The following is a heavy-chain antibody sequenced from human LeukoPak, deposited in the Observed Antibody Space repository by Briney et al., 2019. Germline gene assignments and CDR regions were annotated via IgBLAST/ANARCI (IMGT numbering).Heavy chain of an antibody. D-gene: IGHD3-22*01. CDR1: GYTLTELS. Sequence: ASVKVSCKVSGYTLTELSMHWVRQAPGQGLEWMGWINPNSGGTNYAQKFQGRVTMTRDTSISTAYMKLSRLRSDDTAVYYCARVYYPENYWGQGTLVTVSS. V-gene: IGHV1-2*02. J-gene: IGHJ4*02. CDR2: INPNSGGT. CDR3: ARVYYPENY.